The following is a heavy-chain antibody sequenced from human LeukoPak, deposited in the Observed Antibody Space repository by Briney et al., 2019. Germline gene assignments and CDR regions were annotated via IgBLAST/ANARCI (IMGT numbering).Heavy chain of an antibody. J-gene: IGHJ3*01. CDR1: GYRFNAYW. D-gene: IGHD3-22*01. CDR3: ARPNITSYYDSRGYDAFDV. Sequence: PGESLKISCKGSGYRFNAYWIAWARQIPGKGLEWMGIFYPDDSDTRYSPSFQGQVTISADKSVRTAYLQWSSLKASDTAMYYCARPNITSYYDSRGYDAFDVWGQGTMVTVSS. V-gene: IGHV5-51*01. CDR2: FYPDDSDT.